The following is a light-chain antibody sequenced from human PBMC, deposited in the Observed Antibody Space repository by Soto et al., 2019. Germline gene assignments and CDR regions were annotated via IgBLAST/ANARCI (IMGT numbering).Light chain of an antibody. J-gene: IGKJ2*01. V-gene: IGKV4-1*01. Sequence: DIVMTQSPDSLTVSLGERATINCKSSQSLLYSSNNKTYLAWYQRRPGQSPKMLIFWASARESGVPDRFAGSGSETDFTLNISSMQAADAAVYYCQQYYRDFFTFGQGTRLESK. CDR3: QQYYRDFFT. CDR1: QSLLYSSNNKTY. CDR2: WAS.